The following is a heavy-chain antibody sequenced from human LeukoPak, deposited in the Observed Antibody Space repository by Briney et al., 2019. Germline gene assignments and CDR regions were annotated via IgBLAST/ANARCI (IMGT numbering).Heavy chain of an antibody. CDR3: ARTLLKRGATVTLSFWYFDL. J-gene: IGHJ2*01. Sequence: GGSLRLSCAASGFTFSSYAMSWVRQAPGKGLEWVSAVSGSGGSTYYADSVKGRFTISRDNAKNSLYLQMNSLRAEDTAVYYCARTLLKRGATVTLSFWYFDLWGRGTLVTVSS. CDR2: VSGSGGST. V-gene: IGHV3-23*01. D-gene: IGHD4-11*01. CDR1: GFTFSSYA.